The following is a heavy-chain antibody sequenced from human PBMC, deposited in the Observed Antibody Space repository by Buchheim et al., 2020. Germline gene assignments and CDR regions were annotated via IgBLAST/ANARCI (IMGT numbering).Heavy chain of an antibody. J-gene: IGHJ5*01. CDR1: GDSLNSYY. V-gene: IGHV4-59*01. CDR3: ARGRRNYSRGWFDP. D-gene: IGHD6-13*01. Sequence: QVQLQESGPGLVKPSETLSLTCSVSGDSLNSYYWSWIRQPPGKELEWIGYIFYRGSTYYRPSLRSRAFISVDTSRNQFSLRLRSVTAADTAVYYCARGRRNYSRGWFDPWGQGT. CDR2: IFYRGST.